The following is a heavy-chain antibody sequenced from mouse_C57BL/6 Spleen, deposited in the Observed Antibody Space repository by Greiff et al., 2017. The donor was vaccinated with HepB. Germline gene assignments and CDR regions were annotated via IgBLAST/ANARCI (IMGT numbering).Heavy chain of an antibody. J-gene: IGHJ1*03. V-gene: IGHV1-69*01. CDR2: IDPSDSYT. Sequence: QVQLKQPGAELVMPGASVKLSCKASGYTFTSYWMHWVKQRPGQGLEWIGEIDPSDSYTNYNQKFKGKSTLTVDKSSSTAYMQLSSLTSEDAAVYYCARWGYFDVWGTGPTVTVSS. CDR1: GYTFTSYW. CDR3: ARWGYFDV.